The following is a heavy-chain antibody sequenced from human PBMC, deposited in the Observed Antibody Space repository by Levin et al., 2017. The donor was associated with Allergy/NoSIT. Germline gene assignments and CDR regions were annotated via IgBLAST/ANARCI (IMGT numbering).Heavy chain of an antibody. CDR2: IRGSGETT. J-gene: IGHJ4*02. D-gene: IGHD6-19*01. CDR3: AKEALYSRGWYGPEF. CDR1: GITFSTYA. V-gene: IGHV3-23*01. Sequence: ESLKISCAASGITFSTYAMSWVRQAPGKGLEWVSVIRGSGETTYYADSVKGRFTISRDNSKNTLYLQMDSLRAEDTAVYFCAKEALYSRGWYGPEFWGQGTLVTVSS.